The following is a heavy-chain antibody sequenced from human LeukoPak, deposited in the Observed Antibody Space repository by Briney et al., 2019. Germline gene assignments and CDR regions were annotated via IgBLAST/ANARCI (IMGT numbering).Heavy chain of an antibody. J-gene: IGHJ4*02. CDR2: ISSSGSTI. Sequence: GGSLRLSCAASGYTFSDYYMSWIRQAPGKGLEWVSYISSSGSTIYYADSVKGRFTVSRDNAKNSLYLQMNSLRAEDTAVYYCARGGWYGDYSSEGISFDYWGQGTPVTVSS. CDR1: GYTFSDYY. CDR3: ARGGWYGDYSSEGISFDY. D-gene: IGHD4-17*01. V-gene: IGHV3-11*01.